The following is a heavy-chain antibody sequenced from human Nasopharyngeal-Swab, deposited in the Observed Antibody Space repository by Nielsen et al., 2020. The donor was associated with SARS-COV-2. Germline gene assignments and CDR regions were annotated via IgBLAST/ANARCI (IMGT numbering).Heavy chain of an antibody. CDR1: GFTFSSYS. J-gene: IGHJ4*02. CDR3: ARDRRGYYDILTGYPGFDY. CDR2: ISSSSSYI. D-gene: IGHD3-9*01. Sequence: GESLKISRAASGFTFSSYSMNWVRQAPGKGLEWVSSISSSSSYIYYADSVKGRFTISRDNAKNSLYLQMNSLRAEDTAVYYCARDRRGYYDILTGYPGFDYWGQGTLVTVSS. V-gene: IGHV3-21*01.